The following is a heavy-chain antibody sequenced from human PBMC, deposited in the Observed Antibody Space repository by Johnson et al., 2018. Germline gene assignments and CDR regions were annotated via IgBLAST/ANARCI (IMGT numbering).Heavy chain of an antibody. CDR3: ARKPDGYSYGYYYYGMDV. D-gene: IGHD5-18*01. V-gene: IGHV3-74*01. J-gene: IGHJ6*02. CDR2: INSDGSST. CDR1: GFTFSSYW. Sequence: VQLQESGGGLVQPGGSLRLSCAASGFTFSSYWMHWVRQAPGKGLVWVSRINSDGSSTSYADSVKGRFTISRDNAKNTLYLQMKSLRAEDTAVYYCARKPDGYSYGYYYYGMDVWGQGTTVTVSS.